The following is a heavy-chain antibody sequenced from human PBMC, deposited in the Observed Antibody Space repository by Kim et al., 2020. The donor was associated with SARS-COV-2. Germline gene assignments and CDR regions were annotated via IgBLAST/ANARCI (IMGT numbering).Heavy chain of an antibody. J-gene: IGHJ4*02. CDR1: GFTFSSYW. CDR2: IKQDGSEK. Sequence: GGSLRLSCLASGFTFSSYWMSWVRQAPGKGLEWVANIKQDGSEKYYVDSVKGRFTISRDNAKNSLYLQMNSLRAEDTAVYYCARDYFADPWEPYFDYWGQGTLVTVSS. V-gene: IGHV3-7*01. CDR3: ARDYFADPWEPYFDY. D-gene: IGHD1-26*01.